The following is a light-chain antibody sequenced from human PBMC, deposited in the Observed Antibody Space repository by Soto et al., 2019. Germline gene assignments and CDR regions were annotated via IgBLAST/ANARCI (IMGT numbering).Light chain of an antibody. Sequence: EIVLPQSPGTLPLSPGERATLSCRASQSVSSSYLAWYQQKPGQAPRLLIYGASSRATGIPDRFSGSGSGTDCTVTICRLEPEDFAVYYCLQYASFWGTFGQGTRLQ. CDR3: LQYASFWGT. CDR2: GAS. CDR1: QSVSSSY. J-gene: IGKJ5*01. V-gene: IGKV3-20*01.